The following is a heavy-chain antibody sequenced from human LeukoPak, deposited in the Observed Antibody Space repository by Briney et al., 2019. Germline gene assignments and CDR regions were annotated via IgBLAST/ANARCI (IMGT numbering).Heavy chain of an antibody. Sequence: GGSLRLSCAASGFTFSSCGFNWDRQAPGKGLEWVSSIGPTGTDRYYADSVRRRFTISRDNAKNSMYLQMDSLRDEDTAVYYCATETIGRHYDYWGQGTLLTVSS. D-gene: IGHD1-14*01. CDR2: IGPTGTDR. CDR1: GFTFSSCG. J-gene: IGHJ4*02. V-gene: IGHV3-21*01. CDR3: ATETIGRHYDY.